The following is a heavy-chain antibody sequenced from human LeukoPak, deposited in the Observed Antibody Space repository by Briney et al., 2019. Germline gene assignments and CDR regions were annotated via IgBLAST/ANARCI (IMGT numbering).Heavy chain of an antibody. V-gene: IGHV2-70*11. CDR3: ARMRAYSYDSRRPLNAFDF. CDR2: IDWDNDK. J-gene: IGHJ3*01. D-gene: IGHD3-22*01. CDR1: GFSLSTSAMC. Sequence: VSGPTLVNPTQTLTLTCTFSGFSLSTSAMCVSWIRQPPGKALEWLARIDWDNDKYYSTSLETRLTISKDTSKNQVVLTMTNMDPVDTATYYCARMRAYSYDSRRPLNAFDFWGRGTMVTVSS.